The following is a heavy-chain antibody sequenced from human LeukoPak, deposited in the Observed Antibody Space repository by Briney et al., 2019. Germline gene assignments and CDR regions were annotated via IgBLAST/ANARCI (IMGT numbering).Heavy chain of an antibody. CDR2: IRYDGSNK. V-gene: IGHV3-30*02. CDR3: AKDVQESSYYYDSSGYQPGY. D-gene: IGHD3-22*01. CDR1: GFTFSSYG. J-gene: IGHJ4*02. Sequence: PGGSLRLSCAASGFTFSSYGMHWVRQAPGKGLEWVAFIRYDGSNKYYADSVKGRFTISRDNSKNTLYLQMNSPRAEDTAVYYCAKDVQESSYYYDSSGYQPGYWGQGTLVTVSS.